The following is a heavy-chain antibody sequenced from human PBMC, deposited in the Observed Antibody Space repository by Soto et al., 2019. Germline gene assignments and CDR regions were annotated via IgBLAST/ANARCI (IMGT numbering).Heavy chain of an antibody. CDR2: INSASTTI. D-gene: IGHD6-19*01. CDR1: GSTFSSYN. CDR3: ARVSSQNYQWPPYLYYYYMDV. J-gene: IGHJ6*03. Sequence: GGSLRLSCAAPGSTFSSYNINWVRQAPGKGLEWVSYINSASTTIYYADSVKGRFAISRDNAKNSVYLQMDSLRAEDTAVYYRARVSSQNYQWPPYLYYYYMDVWGKGTTVTVS. V-gene: IGHV3-48*01.